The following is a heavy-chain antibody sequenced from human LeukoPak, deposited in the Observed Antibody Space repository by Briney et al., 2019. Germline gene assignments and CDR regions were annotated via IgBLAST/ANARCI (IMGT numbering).Heavy chain of an antibody. CDR3: ARVRFWSAPGAFDI. Sequence: SETLSLTCTVSGGSISSSSYYWGWIRQPPGKGLEWIGSIYYSGSTYYNPSLKSRVTISVDTSKNQFSLKLSTVTAADTAVYYCARVRFWSAPGAFDIWGQGTMVTVSS. V-gene: IGHV4-39*01. D-gene: IGHD3-3*01. J-gene: IGHJ3*02. CDR2: IYYSGST. CDR1: GGSISSSSYY.